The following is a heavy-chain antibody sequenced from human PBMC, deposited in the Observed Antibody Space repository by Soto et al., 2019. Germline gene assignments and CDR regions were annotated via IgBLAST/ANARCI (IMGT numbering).Heavy chain of an antibody. V-gene: IGHV4-4*02. D-gene: IGHD3-10*01. Sequence: QVRLQESGPGLVKPSGTLSLTCLVSGGSMSSPNWWTWVRQAPVRGLEWIAGFHHSGATSYSPSLKSRAVSSIDKSNNQFSLQLTSMPAADTAVYYCATGSPYYYGSGGMWDSWGRGALVTVSS. CDR1: GGSMSSPNW. CDR2: FHHSGAT. J-gene: IGHJ4*02. CDR3: ATGSPYYYGSGGMWDS.